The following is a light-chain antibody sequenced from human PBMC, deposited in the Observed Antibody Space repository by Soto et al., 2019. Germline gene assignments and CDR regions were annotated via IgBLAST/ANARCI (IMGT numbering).Light chain of an antibody. Sequence: EIVMTQSPATLSVSPGERATLSCRASQSVSTNLAWYQQKPGQAPRLLMYGASTRATGIPARFSGSGSGTVFTLTISSLQSEDFAVYYCQQYHNWPPYTFGQGTKLETK. CDR1: QSVSTN. J-gene: IGKJ2*01. V-gene: IGKV3-15*01. CDR3: QQYHNWPPYT. CDR2: GAS.